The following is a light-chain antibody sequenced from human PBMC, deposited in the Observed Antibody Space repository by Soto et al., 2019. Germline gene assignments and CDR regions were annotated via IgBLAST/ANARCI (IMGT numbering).Light chain of an antibody. CDR3: QQSYSVPLT. J-gene: IGKJ4*01. Sequence: DIQMTQSPSSLSASVGDRVTISCRASQSINSYLSWFQQKPGKAPRLLIKGASGLQSGVPSRFTGGGSGTAFTLTISSLQPEDFATYYCQQSYSVPLTFGGGTRVEIK. CDR1: QSINSY. CDR2: GAS. V-gene: IGKV1-39*01.